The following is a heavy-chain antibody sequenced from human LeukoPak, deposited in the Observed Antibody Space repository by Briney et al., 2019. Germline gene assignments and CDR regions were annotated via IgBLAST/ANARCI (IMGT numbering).Heavy chain of an antibody. CDR2: ISGSAGST. CDR1: GFTFSNYA. V-gene: IGHV3-23*01. Sequence: GGSLRLSCAASGFTFSNYAMSWVRQAPGKGLEWVSAISGSAGSTYYADSVKGRFTISRDNSKNTLYLQLNSLRAEDTALYYCVRPRSPASNDGGYWGQGTLVTVSS. D-gene: IGHD1-1*01. CDR3: VRPRSPASNDGGY. J-gene: IGHJ4*02.